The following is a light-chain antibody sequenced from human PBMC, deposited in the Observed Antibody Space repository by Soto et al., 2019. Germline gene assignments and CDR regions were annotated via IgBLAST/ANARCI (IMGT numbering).Light chain of an antibody. CDR1: QDISNY. CDR3: QQYDNLPSIT. J-gene: IGKJ5*01. CDR2: DAS. Sequence: DIQMTQSPSSLSASVGDRVTITCQASQDISNYLNWYQQKPGKAPKLLIYDASNLETGVPSRFSGSRYGTDFPFTISNLQPEDIATYYCQQYDNLPSITFGQGTRLEIK. V-gene: IGKV1-33*01.